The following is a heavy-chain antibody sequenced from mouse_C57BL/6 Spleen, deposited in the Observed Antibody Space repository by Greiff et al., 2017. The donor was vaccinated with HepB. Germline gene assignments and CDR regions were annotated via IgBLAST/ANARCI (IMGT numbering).Heavy chain of an antibody. Sequence: QVQLQQPGAELVMPGASVKLSCKASGYTFTSYWMHWVKQRPGQGLEWIGEIDPSDSYTNYNQKFKGKSTLTVDKSSSTAYMQLSSLTSEDSAVYYCARDYGSNYYFDYWGQGTTLTVSS. CDR1: GYTFTSYW. J-gene: IGHJ2*01. D-gene: IGHD1-1*01. CDR3: ARDYGSNYYFDY. V-gene: IGHV1-69*01. CDR2: IDPSDSYT.